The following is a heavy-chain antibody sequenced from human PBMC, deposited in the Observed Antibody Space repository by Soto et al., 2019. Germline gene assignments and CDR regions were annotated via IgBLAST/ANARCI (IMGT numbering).Heavy chain of an antibody. CDR3: ARGITGTTFDY. V-gene: IGHV3-53*01. J-gene: IGHJ4*02. CDR2: IYSSGTT. D-gene: IGHD1-20*01. CDR1: GFIVSHNY. Sequence: EVQLVESGGGLIQPGGSLRLSCTPSGFIVSHNYMSWVRQAPGTGLEWVSVIYSSGTTYYADSVKGRFTISRDDSKNTLYLQMNSLRAEDTAVYYCARGITGTTFDYWGQGTLVTVPS.